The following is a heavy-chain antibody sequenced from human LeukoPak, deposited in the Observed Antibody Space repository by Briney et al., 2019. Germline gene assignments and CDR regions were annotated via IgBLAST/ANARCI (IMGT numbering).Heavy chain of an antibody. CDR3: ARGYYDSSGYYEGYYFDY. CDR1: GFTFSSYA. CDR2: ISSNGGST. Sequence: PGGSLRLSCAASGFTFSSYAMSWVRQAPGKGLEYVSAISSNGGSTYYANSVKGRFTISRDNSKNTLYLQMGSLRAEDMAVYYCARGYYDSSGYYEGYYFDYWGQGTLVTVSS. J-gene: IGHJ4*02. V-gene: IGHV3-64*01. D-gene: IGHD3-22*01.